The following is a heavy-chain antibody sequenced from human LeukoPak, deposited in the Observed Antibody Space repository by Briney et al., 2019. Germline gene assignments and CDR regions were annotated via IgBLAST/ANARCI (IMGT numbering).Heavy chain of an antibody. CDR2: IIPMFGTA. V-gene: IGHV1-69*05. J-gene: IGHJ4*02. D-gene: IGHD1-26*01. CDR1: GGTFSTYA. Sequence: GASVKVSCKASGGTFSTYAIIWVRQAPGQGLEWMGGIIPMFGTANYAQKFQGRVTMTRDTSISTAYMELSRLRSDDTAVYYCARERREQLLPPYTRLVTYFDYWGQGTLVTVSS. CDR3: ARERREQLLPPYTRLVTYFDY.